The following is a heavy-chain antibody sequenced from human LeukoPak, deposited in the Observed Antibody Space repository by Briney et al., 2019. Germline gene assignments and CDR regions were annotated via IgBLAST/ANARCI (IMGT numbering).Heavy chain of an antibody. D-gene: IGHD2-2*01. CDR3: ARGGCSSTSCYVPGDAFDI. J-gene: IGHJ3*02. CDR2: IYHSGST. CDR1: GGSISSGGYS. V-gene: IGHV4-30-2*01. Sequence: SETLSLTCAVSGGSISSGGYSWSWIRQPPGKGLEWIGYIYHSGSTYYNPSLKSRVTISVDRSKNQFSLKLSSVTAADTAVYYCARGGCSSTSCYVPGDAFDIWGQGTMVTVSS.